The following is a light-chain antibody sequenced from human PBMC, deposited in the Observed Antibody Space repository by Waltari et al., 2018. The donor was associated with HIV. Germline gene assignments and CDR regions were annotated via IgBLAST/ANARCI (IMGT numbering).Light chain of an antibody. Sequence: DIVMTQSPDSLAVSLGERATINCQSNQSVLYSSNNKNYLAWYQQKQGQSPKLLIYWASTREFGVPDRFSGSGSGTDFTLTISSLQAEDVAVYYCQQYYSTPLTFGGGTKVEIK. CDR2: WAS. V-gene: IGKV4-1*01. CDR1: QSVLYSSNNKNY. J-gene: IGKJ4*01. CDR3: QQYYSTPLT.